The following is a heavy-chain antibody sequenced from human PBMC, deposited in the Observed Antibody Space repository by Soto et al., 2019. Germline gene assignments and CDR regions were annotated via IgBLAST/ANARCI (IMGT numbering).Heavy chain of an antibody. CDR2: IYYSGRT. J-gene: IGHJ4*02. V-gene: IGHV4-61*01. Sequence: SETLSLTCTVSGGSVSGGSFYWTWIRQPPGKALEWIGYIYYSGRTNYSPSLKSRVTMSVDTSKNQVSLKLTSVTAADTAVYYFDRWGQGTLVTVSS. CDR3: DR. CDR1: GGSVSGGSFY.